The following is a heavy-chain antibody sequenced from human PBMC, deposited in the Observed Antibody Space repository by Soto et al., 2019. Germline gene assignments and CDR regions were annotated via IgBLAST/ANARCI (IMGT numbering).Heavy chain of an antibody. J-gene: IGHJ6*02. CDR2: ISGSGGSS. D-gene: IGHD6-13*01. V-gene: IGHV3-23*01. Sequence: EVQLLESGGALEHPGGSLRLSCAAAGFAFSTYAMTWVRQAPGKGLEWVSVISGSGGSSYYAASVKGRFTISRDNSKNTLFLQMNGQRAEDTAVYYCAKVTKRAAAGRYEYYKYGMDVWGQGTTVTVSS. CDR3: AKVTKRAAAGRYEYYKYGMDV. CDR1: GFAFSTYA.